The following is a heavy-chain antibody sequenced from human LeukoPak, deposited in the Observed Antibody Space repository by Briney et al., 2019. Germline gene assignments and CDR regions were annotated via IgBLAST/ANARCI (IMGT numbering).Heavy chain of an antibody. D-gene: IGHD1-26*01. CDR3: AQRQGPMSGTYDYFDP. Sequence: NPSETLSLTCTVSGGSISGYYWTWIRQPPGQGLEWIAYIHSNGYTNYNPSLRSRVTISVDPSKNQFSLTVTPVTAADTAIYYCAQRQGPMSGTYDYFDPWGQGALVTVSS. CDR1: GGSISGYY. V-gene: IGHV4-4*09. CDR2: IHSNGYT. J-gene: IGHJ5*02.